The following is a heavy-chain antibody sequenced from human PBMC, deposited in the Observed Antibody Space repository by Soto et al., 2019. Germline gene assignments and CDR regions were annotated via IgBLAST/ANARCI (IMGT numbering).Heavy chain of an antibody. D-gene: IGHD6-19*01. CDR2: ITTSGSTI. V-gene: IGHV3-11*01. CDR1: GFTFSDYY. J-gene: IGHJ4*02. Sequence: QVQLVESGGGLVKPGGSLRLSCAASGFTFSDYYMSWIRQAPGKGLEWISYITTSGSTIYYADSVKGRFTISRDNAKNSLFLQMNSLRAEDTAIYYCARDSWQWLLSYWGQGTLVTVSS. CDR3: ARDSWQWLLSY.